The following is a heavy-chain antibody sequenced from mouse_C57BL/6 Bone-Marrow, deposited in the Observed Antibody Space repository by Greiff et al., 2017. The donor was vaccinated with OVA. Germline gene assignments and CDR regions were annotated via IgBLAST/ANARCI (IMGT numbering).Heavy chain of an antibody. D-gene: IGHD2-1*01. CDR1: GFNIKDDY. V-gene: IGHV14-4*01. CDR2: IDPENGDT. Sequence: VQLQQSGAELVRPGASVKLSCTASGFNIKDDYMHWVKQRPEQGLEWIGWIDPENGDTEYASKFQGKATITADTSSTTAYLQLSSLTSEDTAVYYCTTGGNYDWFAYWGQGTLVTVSA. CDR3: TTGGNYDWFAY. J-gene: IGHJ3*01.